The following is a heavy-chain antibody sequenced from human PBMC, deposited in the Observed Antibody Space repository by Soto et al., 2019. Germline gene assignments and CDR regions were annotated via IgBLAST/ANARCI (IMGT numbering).Heavy chain of an antibody. CDR3: ESSRLGYYYMDV. CDR1: GGSISSSSYY. CDR2: IYYSGST. V-gene: IGHV4-39*01. D-gene: IGHD3-9*01. J-gene: IGHJ6*03. Sequence: QLQLQESGPGLVKPSETLSLTCTVSGGSISSSSYYWGWIRQPPGKGLEWIGSIYYSGSTYYNPSLKSRVTISVDTSKNQFSLKMSSVTAADTAVYYCESSRLGYYYMDVWGKGTTVTVSS.